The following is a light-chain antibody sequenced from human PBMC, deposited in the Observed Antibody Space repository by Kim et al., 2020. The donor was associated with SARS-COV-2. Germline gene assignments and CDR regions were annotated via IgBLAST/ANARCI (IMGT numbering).Light chain of an antibody. CDR1: KLGSKN. V-gene: IGLV3-1*01. Sequence: VSPGQTASITCSGDKLGSKNVCWYQPQSGRSPVLVMYQNTKRPSGIPERFFGSSSGDTATLTISGTQAMDEAVYFCQAWDSRKLVFGGGTQLTVL. CDR2: QNT. CDR3: QAWDSRKLV. J-gene: IGLJ2*01.